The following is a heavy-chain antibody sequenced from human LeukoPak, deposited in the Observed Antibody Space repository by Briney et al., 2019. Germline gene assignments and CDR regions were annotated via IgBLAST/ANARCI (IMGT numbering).Heavy chain of an antibody. V-gene: IGHV4-59*01. CDR1: GGSISSYY. D-gene: IGHD5-24*01. J-gene: IGHJ6*03. CDR2: IYYSGST. CDR3: ARGAWLSIYYYYYMDV. Sequence: SETLSLTCTVSGGSISSYYWSWIRQPPGKGLEWIGYIYYSGSTNYNPSLKSRVTISVDTSRNQFSLKLSSVTAADTAVYYCARGAWLSIYYYYYMDVWGKGTTVTISS.